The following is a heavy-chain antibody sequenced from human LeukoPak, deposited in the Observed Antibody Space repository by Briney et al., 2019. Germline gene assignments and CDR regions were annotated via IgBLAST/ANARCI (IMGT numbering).Heavy chain of an antibody. J-gene: IGHJ4*02. CDR1: GFTFSSYA. Sequence: GGSLRLSCAASGFTFSSYAMSWVRQAPGKGLEWVSAIRGSGGSTYYADSVKGRFTISRDNSKNTLYLQMNSLRAEDTAVYYCAKDASIFGVVVGRFDYWGQGTLVTVSS. CDR2: IRGSGGST. D-gene: IGHD3-3*01. V-gene: IGHV3-23*01. CDR3: AKDASIFGVVVGRFDY.